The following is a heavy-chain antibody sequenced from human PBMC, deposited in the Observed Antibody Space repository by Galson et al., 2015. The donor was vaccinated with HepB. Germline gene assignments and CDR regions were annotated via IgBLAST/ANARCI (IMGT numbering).Heavy chain of an antibody. CDR1: GFTVSSNY. D-gene: IGHD6-19*01. J-gene: IGHJ3*02. V-gene: IGHV3-66*01. Sequence: SLRLSCAASGFTVSSNYMSWVRQAPGKGLEWVSVIYSGGSTYYADSVKGRFTISRDNSKNTLYLQMNSLRAEDTAVYYCARDVRVAVAGRSDAVDIWGQGTMVTVSS. CDR2: IYSGGST. CDR3: ARDVRVAVAGRSDAVDI.